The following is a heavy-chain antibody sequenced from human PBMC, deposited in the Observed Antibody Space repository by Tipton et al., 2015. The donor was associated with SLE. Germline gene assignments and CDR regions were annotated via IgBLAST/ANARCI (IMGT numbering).Heavy chain of an antibody. CDR2: VYTSGST. Sequence: LRLSCTVSGGSISSGSYYWSWIRQPAGKGLEWIGRVYTSGSTNYNPSLKSRVTISVDTSKNQFSLKLSSVTVADTAVYYCAREGDFWSGYRGAFDIWGQGTMVTVSS. J-gene: IGHJ3*02. V-gene: IGHV4-61*02. CDR3: AREGDFWSGYRGAFDI. CDR1: GGSISSGSYY. D-gene: IGHD3-3*01.